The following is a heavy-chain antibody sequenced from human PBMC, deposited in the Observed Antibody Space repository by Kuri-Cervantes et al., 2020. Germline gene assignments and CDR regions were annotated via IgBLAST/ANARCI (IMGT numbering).Heavy chain of an antibody. CDR2: IWYDGSNK. CDR3: ARVAAAGISSDAFDI. CDR1: GLTFSTYA. Sequence: GRSLKISCAASGLTFSTYAMHWVRQAPGKGLEWVAVIWYDGSNKYYADSVKGRFTISRDNSKNTLYLQMNSLRAEDTAVYYCARVAAAGISSDAFDIWGQGTMVTVSS. V-gene: IGHV3-33*08. D-gene: IGHD6-13*01. J-gene: IGHJ3*02.